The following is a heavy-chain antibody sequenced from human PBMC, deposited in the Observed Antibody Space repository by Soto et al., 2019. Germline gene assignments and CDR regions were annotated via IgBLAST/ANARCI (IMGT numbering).Heavy chain of an antibody. D-gene: IGHD1-1*01. V-gene: IGHV3-30-3*01. CDR2: ISSDGTTK. J-gene: IGHJ4*02. CDR3: ARAKNCRLEY. CDR1: VFIFSSFA. Sequence: XGSLRLACAASVFIFSSFAMQCVRHAPGKWLEWVAVISSDGTTKYYADSVEDRFNISRDNFRSTLFLQMTSLRPEDTAVYSCARAKNCRLEYWGQGRLENVSS.